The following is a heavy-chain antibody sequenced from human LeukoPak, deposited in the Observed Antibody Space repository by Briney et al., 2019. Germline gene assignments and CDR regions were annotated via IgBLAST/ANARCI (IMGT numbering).Heavy chain of an antibody. J-gene: IGHJ3*02. D-gene: IGHD3-10*01. CDR3: ARPASSGDDAFDI. V-gene: IGHV4-59*01. Sequence: PSETLPLTCTVSGGSITSYYWSWIRQPPGKGLEWIGYIYYTGRTNYNPSLKSRVTISVDTSKKQFSLKLSSVTAADTAVYYCARPASSGDDAFDIWGQGTMVTVSS. CDR1: GGSITSYY. CDR2: IYYTGRT.